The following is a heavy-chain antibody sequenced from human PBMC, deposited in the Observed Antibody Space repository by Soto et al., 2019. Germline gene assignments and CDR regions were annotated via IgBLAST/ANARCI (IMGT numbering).Heavy chain of an antibody. CDR2: IIPIFGTA. CDR1: GSTFSSYA. Sequence: QVQLVQSGAEVKKPGSSVKVSCKASGSTFSSYAISWVRQAPGQGLEWMGGIIPIFGTANYAQKFQGRVTITADESTSTAYMELSSLRSEDTAVYYCASRVGGLNVDIVATIIYYFDYWGQGTLVTVSS. CDR3: ASRVGGLNVDIVATIIYYFDY. V-gene: IGHV1-69*01. D-gene: IGHD5-12*01. J-gene: IGHJ4*02.